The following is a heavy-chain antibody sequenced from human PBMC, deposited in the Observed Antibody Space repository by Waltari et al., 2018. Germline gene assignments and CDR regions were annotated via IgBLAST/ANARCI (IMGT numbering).Heavy chain of an antibody. Sequence: QVQLVESGGGVVQPGRSLRLSCAASGFTFSSYGMHWVRQAPGKGLGWGAVIWYDGSNKYYADSVKGRFTISRDNSKNTLYLQMNSLRAEDTAVYYCARDPGFYCGGDCYPEYWGQGTLVTVSS. V-gene: IGHV3-33*01. CDR2: IWYDGSNK. D-gene: IGHD2-21*02. CDR1: GFTFSSYG. J-gene: IGHJ4*02. CDR3: ARDPGFYCGGDCYPEY.